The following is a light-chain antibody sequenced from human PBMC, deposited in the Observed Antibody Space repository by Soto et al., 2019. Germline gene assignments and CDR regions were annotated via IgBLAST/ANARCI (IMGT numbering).Light chain of an antibody. CDR3: SSYSDSDTKV. CDR2: EVN. V-gene: IGLV2-14*03. Sequence: QSALTQPASVSGSPGQSITISCGGTSSDVGAYIYVSWYQQYPGKAPKLIIYEVNNRPSGVSGRFSGSKSDTTAYLTISGLQAEDEADYYCSSYSDSDTKVFGTGTKGTV. CDR1: SSDVGAYIY. J-gene: IGLJ1*01.